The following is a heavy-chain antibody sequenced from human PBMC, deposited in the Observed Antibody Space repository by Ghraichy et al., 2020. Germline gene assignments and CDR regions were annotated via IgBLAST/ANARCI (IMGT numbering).Heavy chain of an antibody. V-gene: IGHV3-66*02. CDR1: GFTVSSNY. CDR2: IYSGGST. Sequence: GGSLRLSCAASGFTVSSNYMSWVRQAPGKGLEWVSVIYSGGSTYYADSVKGRFTISRDNSKNTLYLQMNSLRAEDTAVYYCAREASGWPGVFDYWGQGTLVTVSS. CDR3: AREASGWPGVFDY. D-gene: IGHD6-19*01. J-gene: IGHJ4*02.